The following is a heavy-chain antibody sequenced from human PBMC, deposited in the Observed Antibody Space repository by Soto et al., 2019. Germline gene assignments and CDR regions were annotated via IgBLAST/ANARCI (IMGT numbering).Heavy chain of an antibody. CDR3: ASARGGSWYMHH. D-gene: IGHD6-13*01. CDR1: GFTLSNSG. Sequence: QMHLEESGGGVVQPGRSLRLSCVGSGFTLSNSGMHWVRQAPGKGLEWVAVSNYDGRTSFYADAVRGRFTVSRDNTKNTMFLQMDSLRVDDTAVYYCASARGGSWYMHHWGRGTLVNVFS. J-gene: IGHJ4*02. V-gene: IGHV3-30*19. CDR2: SNYDGRTS.